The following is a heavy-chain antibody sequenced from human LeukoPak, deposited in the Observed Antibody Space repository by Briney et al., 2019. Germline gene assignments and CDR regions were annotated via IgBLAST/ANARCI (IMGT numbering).Heavy chain of an antibody. V-gene: IGHV3-30*04. D-gene: IGHD3-22*01. CDR3: ARGYDSRGYYFDY. Sequence: PARSLRLSCAASGFTFSSYAMHWVRQAPGKGLEWVAVVSSDGSNKYYADSVKGRFTISRDNSKNTLYLQMNSLRAEDTAVYYCARGYDSRGYYFDYWGQGTLVTVSS. J-gene: IGHJ4*02. CDR2: VSSDGSNK. CDR1: GFTFSSYA.